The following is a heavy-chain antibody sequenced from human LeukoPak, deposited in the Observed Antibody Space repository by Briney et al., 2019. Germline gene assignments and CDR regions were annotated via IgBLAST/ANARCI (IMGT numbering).Heavy chain of an antibody. CDR1: GYTFTSYG. D-gene: IGHD3-16*02. J-gene: IGHJ5*02. CDR2: ISAYNGNT. V-gene: IGHV1-18*01. CDR3: ARDKRGRGVTFGGVIAKNWFDP. Sequence: GASVKVSCKASGYTFTSYGISWVRQAPGQGLEWMGWISAYNGNTNYTQKLQGRVTMTTDTSTSTANMELRSLRSDDTAVYYCARDKRGRGVTFGGVIAKNWFDPWGQGTLVTVSS.